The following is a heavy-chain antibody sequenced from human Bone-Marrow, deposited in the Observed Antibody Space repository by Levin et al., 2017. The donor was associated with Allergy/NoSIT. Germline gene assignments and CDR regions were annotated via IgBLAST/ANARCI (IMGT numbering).Heavy chain of an antibody. CDR3: TTVGITPYDFWSGYYIFDY. Sequence: GESLKISCAASGFTSSNAWMSWVRQAPGKGLEWVGRIKSKTDGGTTDYAAPVKGRFTISRDDSKNTLYLQMNSLKTEDTAVYYCTTVGITPYDFWSGYYIFDYWGQGTLVTVSS. D-gene: IGHD3-3*01. CDR2: IKSKTDGGTT. CDR1: GFTSSNAW. J-gene: IGHJ4*02. V-gene: IGHV3-15*01.